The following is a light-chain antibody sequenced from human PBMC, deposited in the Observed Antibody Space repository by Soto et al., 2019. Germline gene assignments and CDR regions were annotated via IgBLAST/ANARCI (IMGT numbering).Light chain of an antibody. CDR3: ASWDESLSGRV. Sequence: QSVLTQPPSASGTPGQRVIISCSGKTPNIGTNYVYWYRHLPGTAPQLLIYRNNQRPSGVPDRFSGSKSRTSASLAISGLRSEDEAEYYCASWDESLSGRVFGGGTKVTVL. J-gene: IGLJ3*02. CDR1: TPNIGTNY. V-gene: IGLV1-47*01. CDR2: RNN.